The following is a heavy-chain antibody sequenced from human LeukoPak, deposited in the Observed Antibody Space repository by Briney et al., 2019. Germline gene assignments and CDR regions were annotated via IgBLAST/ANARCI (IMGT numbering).Heavy chain of an antibody. D-gene: IGHD5-24*01. Sequence: KPSETLSLTCTVSGGSISSGDYYWSWIRQPPGKGLEWIGYIYYSGSTYYNPSLKSRGTISVDTSKNQFSLKLSSVTAADTAVYYCARSEMATTFDYWGQGTLVTVSS. V-gene: IGHV4-30-4*01. J-gene: IGHJ4*02. CDR1: GGSISSGDYY. CDR3: ARSEMATTFDY. CDR2: IYYSGST.